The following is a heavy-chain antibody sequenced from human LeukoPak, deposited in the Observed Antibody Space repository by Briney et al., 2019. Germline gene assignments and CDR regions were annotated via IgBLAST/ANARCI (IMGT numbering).Heavy chain of an antibody. Sequence: GGSLRLSCAVSGFTFSDFWMSGVRQAPGRGLEWVANIHPEGNEKYHVESVKGRFTISRDNAKNSLFLQMNGLRVEDTAVYYCARGDAFSGDHWGQGTLVTVSS. CDR2: IHPEGNEK. J-gene: IGHJ4*02. CDR3: ARGDAFSGDH. V-gene: IGHV3-7*04. CDR1: GFTFSDFW.